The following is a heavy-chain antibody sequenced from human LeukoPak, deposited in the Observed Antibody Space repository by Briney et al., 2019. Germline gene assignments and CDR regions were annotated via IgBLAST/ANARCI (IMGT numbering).Heavy chain of an antibody. CDR1: GLTVSTNY. Sequence: GGSLRLSCAASGLTVSTNYMGWVRQAPGKGLEWVSVIYRHGGTAYADSVQGRFSISRDNSKNTVYLQMNSLRAEDTAVYYCARDVIYASEIYSYGDSWGQGTLVTVSS. J-gene: IGHJ4*02. D-gene: IGHD3-16*01. CDR2: IYRHGGT. CDR3: ARDVIYASEIYSYGDS. V-gene: IGHV3-66*01.